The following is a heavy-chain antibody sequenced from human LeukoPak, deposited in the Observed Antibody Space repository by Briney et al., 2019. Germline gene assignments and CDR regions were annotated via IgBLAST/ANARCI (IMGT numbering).Heavy chain of an antibody. V-gene: IGHV4-39*01. D-gene: IGHD2-2*03. CDR1: GGSIRSTGYY. CDR2: SYYSGNI. CDR3: ASGHCSTTTCYAADY. J-gene: IGHJ4*02. Sequence: SETLSLTCTVSGGSIRSTGYYCSWIRQPPGEGLEWIGTSYYSGNIYYNPSLKGRVTISVDTSKNQFSLRLSSVTAADTAVFCCASGHCSTTTCYAADYWGQGTLVTVSS.